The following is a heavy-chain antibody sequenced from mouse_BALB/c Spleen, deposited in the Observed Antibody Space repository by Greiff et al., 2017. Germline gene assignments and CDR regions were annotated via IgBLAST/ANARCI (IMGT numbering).Heavy chain of an antibody. CDR2: ISSGGGST. Sequence: EVKLVESGGGLVKPGGSLKLSCAASGFAFSSYDMSWVRQTPAKRLEWVAYISSGGGSTYYPDTVKGRFTISRDNAKNTLYLQMSSLKSEDTAMYYCARRDYVAYWGQGTLVTVSA. D-gene: IGHD2-4*01. J-gene: IGHJ3*01. CDR3: ARRDYVAY. V-gene: IGHV5-12-1*01. CDR1: GFAFSSYD.